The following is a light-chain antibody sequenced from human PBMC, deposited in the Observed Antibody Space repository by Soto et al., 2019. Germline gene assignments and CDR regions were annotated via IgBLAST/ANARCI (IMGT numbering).Light chain of an antibody. J-gene: IGKJ1*01. CDR2: WAS. CDR3: QQYGSSRWT. V-gene: IGKV3-20*01. CDR1: RSLYIF. Sequence: PGEIATLSCRASRSLYIFLSWYQQKPGQPPKLLIYWASTRESGVPDRFSGSGSGTDFTLTISRLEPEDFAVYYCQQYGSSRWTFGQGTKVDIK.